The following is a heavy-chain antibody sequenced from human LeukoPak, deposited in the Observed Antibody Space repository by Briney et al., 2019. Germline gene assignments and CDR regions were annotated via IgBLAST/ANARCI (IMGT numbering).Heavy chain of an antibody. Sequence: PGESLRLSCPASGFTFSSYGMSWVRQAPGKGLEWVSAISGSGGSTYYADSVKGRFTISRDNSKNTLYLQMNSLRAEDTAVYYCAKGHSSGWYVYDYWGQGTLATVSS. J-gene: IGHJ4*02. D-gene: IGHD6-19*01. CDR2: ISGSGGST. CDR1: GFTFSSYG. V-gene: IGHV3-23*01. CDR3: AKGHSSGWYVYDY.